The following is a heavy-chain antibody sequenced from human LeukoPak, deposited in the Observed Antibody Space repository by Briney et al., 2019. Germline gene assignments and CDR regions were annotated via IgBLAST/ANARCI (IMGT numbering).Heavy chain of an antibody. CDR1: LNTSISYY. CDR3: ARAHAFPGVAIPAD. J-gene: IGHJ4*02. V-gene: IGHV1-46*04. D-gene: IGHD3-3*01. Sequence: GASVKISCKPSLNTSISYYIHRVRQAAGQEGEWMGIIYAITGSTGYAQKVQGRVAMTRDTSTITGYMELCSLRFEDTAVYYCARAHAFPGVAIPADWGQGTLVTVSS. CDR2: IYAITGST.